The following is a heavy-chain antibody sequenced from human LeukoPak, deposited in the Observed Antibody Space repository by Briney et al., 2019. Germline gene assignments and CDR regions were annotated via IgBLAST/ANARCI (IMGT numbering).Heavy chain of an antibody. D-gene: IGHD3-10*01. CDR2: IYFGGSA. J-gene: IGHJ5*02. CDR1: GGSIDSYY. Sequence: SETLSLTCTVSGGSIDSYYWSWIRQPPGTGLEWIGYIYFGGSANYDPSLKSRVTISVATSKNQFSLRLTSVTAADTAVYYCARGGDYYGSGTYYAFDPWGQGTLVTVSS. CDR3: ARGGDYYGSGTYYAFDP. V-gene: IGHV4-59*01.